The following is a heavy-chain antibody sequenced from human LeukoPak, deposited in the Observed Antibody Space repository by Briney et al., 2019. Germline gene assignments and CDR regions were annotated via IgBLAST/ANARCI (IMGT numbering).Heavy chain of an antibody. CDR3: AKDYYDSSGYYLGKPC. CDR2: ISGSAGTT. V-gene: IGHV3-23*01. Sequence: GGSLRLSCAASGFTVSSYAMSWVRQAPGMGLEWVSAISGSAGTTYYADSVKGRFTISRDNSKNTLYLQMNSLIAEDTAVYFCAKDYYDSSGYYLGKPCWGQRTLVTVSS. CDR1: GFTVSSYA. J-gene: IGHJ4*02. D-gene: IGHD3-22*01.